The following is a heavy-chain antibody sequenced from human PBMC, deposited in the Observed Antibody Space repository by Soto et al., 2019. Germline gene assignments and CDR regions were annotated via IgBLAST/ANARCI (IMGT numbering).Heavy chain of an antibody. J-gene: IGHJ4*02. CDR1: GGSFSGYY. Sequence: PSETLSLTCAVYGGSFSGYYWSWIRQPPGKGLEWIGEINHSGSTNYNPSLKSRVTISVDTSKNQFSLKLSSVTAADTAVYYCASGFYYDFWSGYYKEIYYFDYWGQGTLVTVSS. V-gene: IGHV4-34*01. CDR3: ASGFYYDFWSGYYKEIYYFDY. D-gene: IGHD3-3*01. CDR2: INHSGST.